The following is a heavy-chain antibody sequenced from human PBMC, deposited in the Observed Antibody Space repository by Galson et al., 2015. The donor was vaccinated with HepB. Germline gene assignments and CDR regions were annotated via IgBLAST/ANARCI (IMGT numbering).Heavy chain of an antibody. V-gene: IGHV1-46*03. CDR3: ARDLFGTAAVTTIVSENWFDP. D-gene: IGHD4-17*01. Sequence: SVKVSCKASGYTFTSYYMHWVRQAPGQGLEWMGIINPSGGSTSYAQKSQGRVTMTRDTSTSTVYMELSSLRSEDTAVYYCARDLFGTAAVTTIVSENWFDPWGQGTLVTVSS. CDR2: INPSGGST. J-gene: IGHJ5*02. CDR1: GYTFTSYY.